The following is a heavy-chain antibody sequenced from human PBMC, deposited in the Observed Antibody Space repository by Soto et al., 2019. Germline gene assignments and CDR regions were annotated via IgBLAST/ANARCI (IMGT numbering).Heavy chain of an antibody. CDR3: ARANYDFLSGYLRAIDY. Sequence: TLSLTCTVSGGSISSGDYYWSWIRQPPGKGLEWIGYIYYSRSTYYNPSLKSRVTISVDTSKNQFSLKLSSVTAADTAVYYCARANYDFLSGYLRAIDYWGQGTLVTVSS. D-gene: IGHD3-3*01. CDR2: IYYSRST. V-gene: IGHV4-30-4*01. J-gene: IGHJ4*02. CDR1: GGSISSGDYY.